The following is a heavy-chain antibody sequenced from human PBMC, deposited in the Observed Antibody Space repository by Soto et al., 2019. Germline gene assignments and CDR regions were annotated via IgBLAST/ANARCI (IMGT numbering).Heavy chain of an antibody. CDR2: LYSAGNT. V-gene: IGHV3-53*01. CDR1: GFTVRSNF. Sequence: GSLRLSCAGSGFTVRSNFMSWVREAPGKGLEWVSSLYSAGNTFYADSVKGRFSISRDDSKNTVFLQMNSLGAEDTAVYFCARGHAYSYGYSYYFDYWGQGTLVTVSS. D-gene: IGHD5-18*01. J-gene: IGHJ4*02. CDR3: ARGHAYSYGYSYYFDY.